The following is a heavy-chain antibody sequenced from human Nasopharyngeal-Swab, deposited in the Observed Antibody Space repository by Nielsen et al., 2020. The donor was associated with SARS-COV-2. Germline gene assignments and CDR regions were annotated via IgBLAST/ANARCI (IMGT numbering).Heavy chain of an antibody. Sequence: GESLKISCAASGFTFSSYSMNWVRQAPGKGLEWVSSISSSSSYIYYADSVKGRFTISRDSAKNSLYLQMNSLRAEDTAVYYCARDPYYYGSGSSGYWGQGTLVTVSS. CDR3: ARDPYYYGSGSSGY. CDR2: ISSSSSYI. D-gene: IGHD3-10*01. J-gene: IGHJ4*02. CDR1: GFTFSSYS. V-gene: IGHV3-21*01.